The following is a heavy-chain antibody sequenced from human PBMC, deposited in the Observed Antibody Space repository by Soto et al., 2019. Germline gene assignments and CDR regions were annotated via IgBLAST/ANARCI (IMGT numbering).Heavy chain of an antibody. CDR3: ARDMIFGVVISAFDI. Sequence: ASVKVSCKASGGTFSSYTISWVRQAPGQGLEWMGRIIPILGIANYAQKFQGRVTITADKSTSTAYMELSSLRSEDTAVYYCARDMIFGVVISAFDIWGQGTMVTVSS. D-gene: IGHD3-3*01. V-gene: IGHV1-69*04. CDR2: IIPILGIA. J-gene: IGHJ3*02. CDR1: GGTFSSYT.